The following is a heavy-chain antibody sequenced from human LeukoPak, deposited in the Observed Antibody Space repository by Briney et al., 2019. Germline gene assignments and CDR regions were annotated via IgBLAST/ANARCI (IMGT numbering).Heavy chain of an antibody. CDR3: ARDQRSSWYRD. Sequence: PSETLSLTCTVSGGSISSYYWSWIRQPPGKGLEWIGYISNSGSTTYNPSLKSRVTISVDTSKSQFSLKLSSVTAADTAVHFCARDQRSSWYRDWGQGTLVTVSS. V-gene: IGHV4-59*01. D-gene: IGHD6-13*01. CDR1: GGSISSYY. CDR2: ISNSGST. J-gene: IGHJ4*02.